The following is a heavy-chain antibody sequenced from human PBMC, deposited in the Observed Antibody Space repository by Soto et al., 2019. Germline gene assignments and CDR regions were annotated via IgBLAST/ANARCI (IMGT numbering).Heavy chain of an antibody. Sequence: SETLSLTCTVSGGSISSYYWSWIRQPPGKGLEWIGYIYYSGSTNYNPSLKSRVTISVDTSKNQFSLKLSSVTAADTAVYYCARQGGVITVPFDYWGQGTLVTVSS. D-gene: IGHD3-16*01. J-gene: IGHJ4*02. CDR3: ARQGGVITVPFDY. CDR1: GGSISSYY. V-gene: IGHV4-59*08. CDR2: IYYSGST.